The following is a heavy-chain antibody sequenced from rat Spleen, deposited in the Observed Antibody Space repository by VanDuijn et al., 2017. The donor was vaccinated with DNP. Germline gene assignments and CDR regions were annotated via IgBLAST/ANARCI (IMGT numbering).Heavy chain of an antibody. V-gene: IGHV5-31*01. CDR1: GFTFNNYW. Sequence: EVQLVESGGDLVQPGRSLKLSCVASGFTFNNYWMTWIRQVPGKGLEWVASITSSGGSTYYPDSVKGRFTISRDNAKNTLYLQMNSLRSEDTATYYCARDGGSAYWGQGTLVTVSS. J-gene: IGHJ3*01. CDR2: ITSSGGST. D-gene: IGHD1-4*01. CDR3: ARDGGSAY.